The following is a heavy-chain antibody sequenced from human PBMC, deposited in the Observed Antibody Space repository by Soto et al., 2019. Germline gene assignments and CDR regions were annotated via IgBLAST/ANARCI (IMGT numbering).Heavy chain of an antibody. CDR2: IDWDDDK. J-gene: IGHJ6*02. Sequence: VSGPTLVNPTQTLTLTCTFSGFSLSTAGMCVSWIRQPPGKALEWLALIDWDDDKYYSASLKTRLTISKDTSKNQVVLTMTNVAPVDTAKYYCARMRTYYYGSASPGPVTHAVDVWGQGTTVTVSS. V-gene: IGHV2-70*01. CDR1: GFSLSTAGMC. CDR3: ARMRTYYYGSASPGPVTHAVDV. D-gene: IGHD3-10*01.